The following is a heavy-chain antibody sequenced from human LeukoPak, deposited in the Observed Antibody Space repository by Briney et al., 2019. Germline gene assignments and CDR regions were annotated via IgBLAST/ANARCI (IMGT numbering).Heavy chain of an antibody. CDR2: IKSKTDGGTT. V-gene: IGHV3-15*01. J-gene: IGHJ4*02. Sequence: GGSLRLSCVASGFTLSNAWMSWVRQAPGKGLEWVGRIKSKTDGGTTDYAASVKGRFTISRDDSKHTLYLQMNSLKTEDTAVYYCTTVKVWDNWNYQGFYFDYWGQGTLVTVSS. CDR3: TTVKVWDNWNYQGFYFDY. D-gene: IGHD1-7*01. CDR1: GFTLSNAW.